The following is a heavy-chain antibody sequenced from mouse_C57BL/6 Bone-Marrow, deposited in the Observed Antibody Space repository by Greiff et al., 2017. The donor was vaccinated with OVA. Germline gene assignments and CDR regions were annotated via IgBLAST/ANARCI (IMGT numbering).Heavy chain of an antibody. V-gene: IGHV1-50*01. Sequence: QVQLQQPGAELVKPGASVKLSCKASGYTFTSYWMQWVKQRPGQGLEWIGEIDPSDSYTNYNQKFKGKATLTVDTSSSTAYMQLSSLTSEDSAVYYCARGGIYYYGSSDYWGQGTTLTVSS. CDR3: ARGGIYYYGSSDY. J-gene: IGHJ2*01. CDR1: GYTFTSYW. CDR2: IDPSDSYT. D-gene: IGHD1-1*01.